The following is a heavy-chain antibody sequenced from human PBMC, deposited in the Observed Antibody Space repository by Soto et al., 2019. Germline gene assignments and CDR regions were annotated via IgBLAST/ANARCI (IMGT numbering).Heavy chain of an antibody. CDR3: ARDYDILTGYPGWFDP. J-gene: IGHJ5*02. V-gene: IGHV4-38-2*02. D-gene: IGHD3-9*01. CDR1: GYSISSGYY. CDR2: IYHSGST. Sequence: SETLSLTCTVSGYSISSGYYWGWIRQPPGKGLEWLGSIYHSGSTYYNPSLKSRVTISVDTSKNQFSLKLSSVTAADTAVYYCARDYDILTGYPGWFDPWGQGTLVTVSS.